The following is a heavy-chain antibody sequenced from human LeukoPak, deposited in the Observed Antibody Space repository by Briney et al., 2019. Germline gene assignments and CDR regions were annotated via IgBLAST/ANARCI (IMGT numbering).Heavy chain of an antibody. CDR2: INPNSGGT. J-gene: IGHJ5*02. Sequence: ASVKVSCKASGYTFTGYYMHWVRQAPGQGLEWMGWINPNSGGTNYAQKFQGRVTMTRDTSISTAYMELSRLRSDDTAVYYCAREGIVVVPAAIEYNWFDPWGQGTLVTVSS. CDR3: AREGIVVVPAAIEYNWFDP. V-gene: IGHV1-2*02. D-gene: IGHD2-2*01. CDR1: GYTFTGYY.